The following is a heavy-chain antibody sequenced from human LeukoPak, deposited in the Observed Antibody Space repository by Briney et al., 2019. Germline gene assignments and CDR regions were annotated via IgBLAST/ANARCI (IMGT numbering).Heavy chain of an antibody. Sequence: GGSLRLSCAASGFTFSSYRMNWVRQAPGKGLEWVSSISSSSTYKYYADSVKGRFTISRDKAKNSLYLQMNSLRAEDTAVYYCAREDSSGWADYWGQGTLVTVSS. D-gene: IGHD6-19*01. CDR3: AREDSSGWADY. CDR1: GFTFSSYR. V-gene: IGHV3-21*01. J-gene: IGHJ4*02. CDR2: ISSSSTYK.